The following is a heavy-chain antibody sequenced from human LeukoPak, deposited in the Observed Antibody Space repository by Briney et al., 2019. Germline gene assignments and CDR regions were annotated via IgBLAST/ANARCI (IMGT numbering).Heavy chain of an antibody. CDR1: GYSISSGYY. D-gene: IGHD6-19*01. Sequence: SETLSLTCTVSGYSISSGYYWGWIRQPPGKGLEWIGSIYHSGSTYYNPSLKSRVTISVDTSKNQFSLKLSSVTAADTAVYYCARVYRGWYYFDYWGQGTLVTVSS. CDR2: IYHSGST. CDR3: ARVYRGWYYFDY. V-gene: IGHV4-38-2*02. J-gene: IGHJ4*02.